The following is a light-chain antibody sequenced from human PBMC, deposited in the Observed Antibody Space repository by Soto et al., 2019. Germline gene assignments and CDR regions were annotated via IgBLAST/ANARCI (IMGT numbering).Light chain of an antibody. CDR2: GAS. CDR3: HQYYNWPLYT. V-gene: IGKV3-15*01. Sequence: EIVMTQSPATLSVSPGERATLSCRASQSVSSKLAWYQQRPGQAPRLLIYGASTRATGIPARFSGSGSGTDFTLTISSLQSEDFAVYYCHQYYNWPLYTFGQGTKVEIK. J-gene: IGKJ2*01. CDR1: QSVSSK.